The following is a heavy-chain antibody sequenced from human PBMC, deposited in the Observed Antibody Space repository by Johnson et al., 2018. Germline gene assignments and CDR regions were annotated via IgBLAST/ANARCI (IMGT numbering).Heavy chain of an antibody. V-gene: IGHV3-74*01. CDR3: VTTTGNAFNT. CDR1: GLTFSNKW. CDR2: ISTDGSGT. J-gene: IGHJ3*02. Sequence: VQLQESGGGFVQPGGSLTLSCAASGLTFSNKWIHWVRQVPGKGLLWVSHISTDGSGTNYADSVKGRSTVSRDSVRNTVYLQMSTLRVDDTAVYYCVTTTGNAFNTWGQGTVVTVSS. D-gene: IGHD1-14*01.